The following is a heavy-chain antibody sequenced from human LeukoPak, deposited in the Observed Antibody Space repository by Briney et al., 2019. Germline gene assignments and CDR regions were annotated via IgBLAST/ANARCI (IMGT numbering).Heavy chain of an antibody. D-gene: IGHD3-16*01. CDR3: ARYLIPFHGSLDAFDI. J-gene: IGHJ3*02. CDR1: GGSISSYY. CDR2: IYYSGST. Sequence: SETLSLTCTVSGGSISSYYWSWIRQHPGKGLEWIGYIYYSGSTYYNPSLKSRVTISVDTSKDQFSLKLSSVTAADTAVYYCARYLIPFHGSLDAFDIWGQGTMVTVSS. V-gene: IGHV4-59*06.